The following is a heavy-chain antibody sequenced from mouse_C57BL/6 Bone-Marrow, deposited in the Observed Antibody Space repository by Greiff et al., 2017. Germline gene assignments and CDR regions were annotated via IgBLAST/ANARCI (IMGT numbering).Heavy chain of an antibody. CDR3: ARSWSNYVAMDY. V-gene: IGHV1-19*01. J-gene: IGHJ4*01. Sequence: VHVKQSGPVLVKPGASVKMSCKASGYTFTDYYMNWVKQSHGKSLEWIGVINPYNGGTSYNQKFKGKATLTVDKSSSTAYMELNSLTSEDSAVYYCARSWSNYVAMDYWGQGTSVTVSS. CDR2: INPYNGGT. CDR1: GYTFTDYY. D-gene: IGHD2-5*01.